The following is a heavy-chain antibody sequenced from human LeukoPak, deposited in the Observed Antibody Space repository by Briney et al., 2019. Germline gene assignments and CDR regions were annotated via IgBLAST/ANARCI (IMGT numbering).Heavy chain of an antibody. CDR1: GYTFTGYY. V-gene: IGHV1-2*02. CDR3: ARDRYYYDSSGYCDY. J-gene: IGHJ4*02. CDR2: INPNSGGT. Sequence: ASVKVSCKASGYTFTGYYMHWVRQAPGQGLEWMGWINPNSGGTNYAQKFQGRVTMTRDTSISTAYMELSRLRSDGTAVYYCARDRYYYDSSGYCDYWGQGTLVTVSS. D-gene: IGHD3-22*01.